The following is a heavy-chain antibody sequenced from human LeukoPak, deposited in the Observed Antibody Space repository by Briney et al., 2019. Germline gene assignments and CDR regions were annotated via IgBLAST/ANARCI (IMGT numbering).Heavy chain of an antibody. J-gene: IGHJ3*02. CDR3: VRIDYSNAFDI. D-gene: IGHD4-11*01. Sequence: ASVKVSCTASGYSFTSYGINWVRQAPGQGLEWMGWINAYNGNTNYAQKFQGRVTITGNTSISTAYMELSSLRSEDTAVYYCVRIDYSNAFDIWGQGTMVTVSS. V-gene: IGHV1-8*03. CDR1: GYSFTSYG. CDR2: INAYNGNT.